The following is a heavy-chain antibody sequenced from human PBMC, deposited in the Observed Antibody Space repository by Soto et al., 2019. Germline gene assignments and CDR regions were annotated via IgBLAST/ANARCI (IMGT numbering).Heavy chain of an antibody. CDR2: KYYSGST. CDR1: GASVSSGSYY. CDR3: ARGRYFEGTLRCDY. V-gene: IGHV4-61*01. D-gene: IGHD3-9*01. Sequence: SETLSLTCTVSGASVSSGSYYWSWIPQPPGKGLEWIGYKYYSGSTNYNPSLKSRVTISVDTSKNQFSLKLSSVTAADTAVYYCARGRYFEGTLRCDYWGQGTLVTVSS. J-gene: IGHJ4*02.